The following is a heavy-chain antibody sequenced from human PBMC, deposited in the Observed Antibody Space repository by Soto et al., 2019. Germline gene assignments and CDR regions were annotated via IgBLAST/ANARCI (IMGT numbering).Heavy chain of an antibody. CDR1: GSTFSSYA. Sequence: SVKVSCKASGSTFSSYAISWVRQAPGQGLEWMGGIIPIFGTANYAQKFQGRVTITADESTSTAYMELSSLRSEDTAVYYCARCEMATINVAFDIWGQGTMVTVS. V-gene: IGHV1-69*13. CDR2: IIPIFGTA. J-gene: IGHJ3*02. D-gene: IGHD5-12*01. CDR3: ARCEMATINVAFDI.